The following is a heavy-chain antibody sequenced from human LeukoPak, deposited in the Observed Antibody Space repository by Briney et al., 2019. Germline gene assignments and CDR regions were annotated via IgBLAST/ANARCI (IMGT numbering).Heavy chain of an antibody. CDR1: GYTFIHHY. V-gene: IGHV1-18*04. J-gene: IGHJ4*02. CDR3: ARGVIQLWPIFDY. CDR2: ISPYNGNT. Sequence: ASVKVSCKPSGYTFIHHYIHWVRQAPGQGLEWMGWISPYNGNTKYIQKFQGRVTMTTDTSTSTAYMELRSLRSDDTAVYYCARGVIQLWPIFDYWGQGTLVTVSS. D-gene: IGHD5-18*01.